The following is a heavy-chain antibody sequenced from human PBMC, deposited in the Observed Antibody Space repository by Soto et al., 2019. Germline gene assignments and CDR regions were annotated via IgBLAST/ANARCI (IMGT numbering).Heavy chain of an antibody. Sequence: QPGWSLRLSCASSVFTFISYAMHWVRQAPGKGLEWVAVISYDGSNKYYADSVKGRFTISRDNSKNTLYLQMNSLRAEDTAVYYCARGELWFGELFHYYYGMDVWGQGTTVTVSS. J-gene: IGHJ6*02. CDR3: ARGELWFGELFHYYYGMDV. CDR1: VFTFISYA. V-gene: IGHV3-30-3*01. D-gene: IGHD3-10*01. CDR2: ISYDGSNK.